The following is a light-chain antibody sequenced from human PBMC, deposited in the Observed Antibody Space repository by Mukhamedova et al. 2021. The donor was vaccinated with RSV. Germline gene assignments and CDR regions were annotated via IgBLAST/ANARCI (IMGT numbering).Light chain of an antibody. CDR2: KAS. CDR3: QQYNSYPYT. Sequence: GDIVTITCRASQSISSWLAWYQQKPGKAPKLLIYKASSLESGFPSSFSGSGSGTEFTLTISSLQPDDFATYYCQQYNSYPYTFGQG. J-gene: IGKJ2*01. CDR1: QSISSW. V-gene: IGKV1-5*03.